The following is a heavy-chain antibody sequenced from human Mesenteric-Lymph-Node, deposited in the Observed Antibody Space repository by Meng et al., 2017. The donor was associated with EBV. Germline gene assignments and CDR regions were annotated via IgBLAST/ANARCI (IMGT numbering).Heavy chain of an antibody. CDR1: ACSSYEYNC. CDR2: TYHSGSP. Sequence: PRVTRALACADSACSSYEYNCECWDRPPRGEGLERSWETYHSGSPNSGPALKGRVSMSVDTSKNQFSLTMHSVTAADTAVYYCARGLGGSGKYHFDFWGQGILVTASS. D-gene: IGHD3-10*01. CDR3: ARGLGGSGKYHFDF. J-gene: IGHJ4*02. V-gene: IGHV4-4*03.